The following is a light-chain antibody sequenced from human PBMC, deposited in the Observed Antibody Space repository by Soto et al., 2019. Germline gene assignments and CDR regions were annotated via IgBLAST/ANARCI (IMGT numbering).Light chain of an antibody. Sequence: ESVLTQSPATLSLSPGERATLSCRASPSVSNSLAWYQHKPGQAPRLLIYDASNRATGVPTRFSGSGSGTDFTLTIISLEPEDFAVYYCKQRNKWPPVTFGGGTRVEIK. CDR2: DAS. CDR1: PSVSNS. J-gene: IGKJ4*01. V-gene: IGKV3-11*01. CDR3: KQRNKWPPVT.